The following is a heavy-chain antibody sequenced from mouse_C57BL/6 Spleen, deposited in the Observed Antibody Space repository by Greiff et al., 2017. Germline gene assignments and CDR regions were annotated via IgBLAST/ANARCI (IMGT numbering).Heavy chain of an antibody. CDR3: ASHYYGSPWFAY. J-gene: IGHJ3*01. V-gene: IGHV1-55*01. Sequence: VQLQQPGAELVKPGASVKMSCKASGYTFTSYWITWVKQRPGQGLEWIGDIYPGSGSTNYNEKFKSKATLTVDTSSSTAYMQLSSLTSEDSAVYYCASHYYGSPWFAYWGQGTLVTVSA. CDR1: GYTFTSYW. CDR2: IYPGSGST. D-gene: IGHD1-1*01.